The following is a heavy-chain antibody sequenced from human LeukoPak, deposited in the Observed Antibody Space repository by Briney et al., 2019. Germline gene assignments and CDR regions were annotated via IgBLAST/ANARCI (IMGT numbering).Heavy chain of an antibody. J-gene: IGHJ4*02. CDR2: TNPDSGFT. D-gene: IGHD3-16*01. CDR3: APTAEAYTSWWKV. V-gene: IGHV1-2*02. Sequence: GASVKVSCKASGYKFTDDYMHWVRQAPGQGLEFMGWTNPDSGFTNYAQKFKGRVTVTRDTSISTAYLEVRSLTSDDTAVYYCAPTAEAYTSWWKVWGQGTLVTVSS. CDR1: GYKFTDDY.